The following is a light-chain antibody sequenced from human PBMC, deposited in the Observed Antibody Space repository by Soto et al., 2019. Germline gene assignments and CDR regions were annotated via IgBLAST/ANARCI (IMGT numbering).Light chain of an antibody. CDR1: QTISTY. Sequence: DIQMTQSPSALSASVGDRVTITCRASQTISTYLNWYQQKPGKAPKLLIYAASTLQSGVPSRFSGSGYGTDFTLTISSLQPEDFATYDCQQSLGIPYTFGQGTRLEIK. V-gene: IGKV1-39*01. J-gene: IGKJ2*01. CDR2: AAS. CDR3: QQSLGIPYT.